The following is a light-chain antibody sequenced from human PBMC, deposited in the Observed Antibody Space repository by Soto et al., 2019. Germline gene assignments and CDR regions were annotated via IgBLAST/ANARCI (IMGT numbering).Light chain of an antibody. V-gene: IGKV1-5*03. J-gene: IGKJ1*01. CDR1: QNINWW. CDR3: HQYNNYPGK. CDR2: KAS. Sequence: DIQMTQSPSTLSASVGDRVTITCRASQNINWWLAWYQQKPGKAPKLLMYKASTLETGVPSRFFGSGSGTELTLTISSLQPDDFATYYCHQYNNYPGKFGQGTKVDIK.